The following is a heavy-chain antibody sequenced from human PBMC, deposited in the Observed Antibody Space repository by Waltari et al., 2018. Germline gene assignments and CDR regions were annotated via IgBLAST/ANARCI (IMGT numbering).Heavy chain of an antibody. D-gene: IGHD1-1*01. Sequence: QVQLVESGGGVVQPGRSLRLSCAAAGFTFRRCAMPWVRRAPGKGLEWVAVISYAGSNKYYADSVKGRFTISRDNSKNTLYLQMNSLRAEDTAVYYCARDQENGFDYWGQGTLVTVSS. CDR3: ARDQENGFDY. V-gene: IGHV3-30-3*01. CDR1: GFTFRRCA. CDR2: ISYAGSNK. J-gene: IGHJ4*02.